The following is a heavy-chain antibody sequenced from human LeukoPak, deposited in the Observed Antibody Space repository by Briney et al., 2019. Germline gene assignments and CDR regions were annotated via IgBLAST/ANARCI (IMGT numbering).Heavy chain of an antibody. V-gene: IGHV1-69*01. CDR2: IIPIFGTA. J-gene: IGHJ6*03. CDR1: GGTFSSYA. D-gene: IGHD2-2*01. CDR3: AGNIVVVPAAIAASGYYYYCMDV. Sequence: GSSVKVSCKASGGTFSSYAISWVRHAHGQGLELMGVIIPIFGTANYAQKFQGRVTITADESTSTAYMELSSLRSEDTAVYYCAGNIVVVPAAIAASGYYYYCMDVWGKGTTVTVSS.